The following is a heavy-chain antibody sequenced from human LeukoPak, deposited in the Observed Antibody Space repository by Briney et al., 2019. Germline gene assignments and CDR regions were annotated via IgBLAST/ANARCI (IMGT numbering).Heavy chain of an antibody. Sequence: GGSLRRSCAASGFTFSSYSMNWVRQAPGKGLEWVSSISSSSSYIYYADSVKGRFTISRDNAKNSLYLQMNSLRAEDTAVYYCASQLMVADYWGQGTLVTVSS. D-gene: IGHD2-8*01. CDR3: ASQLMVADY. V-gene: IGHV3-21*01. CDR2: ISSSSSYI. CDR1: GFTFSSYS. J-gene: IGHJ4*02.